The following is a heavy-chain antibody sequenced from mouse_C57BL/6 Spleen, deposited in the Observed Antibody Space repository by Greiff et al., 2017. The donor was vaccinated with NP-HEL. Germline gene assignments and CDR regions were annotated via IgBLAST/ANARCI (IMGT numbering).Heavy chain of an antibody. CDR1: GFSLSTSGMG. D-gene: IGHD2-5*01. CDR3: ARSVYSNYVHYAMDY. CDR2: IYWDDDK. V-gene: IGHV8-12*01. J-gene: IGHJ4*01. Sequence: QVQLKESGPGILQSSQTLSLTCSFSGFSLSTSGMGVSWIRQPSGKGLEWLAHIYWDDDKRYNPSLKSRLTISKDTSRNQVFLKITSVDTADTATYYCARSVYSNYVHYAMDYWGQGTSVTVSS.